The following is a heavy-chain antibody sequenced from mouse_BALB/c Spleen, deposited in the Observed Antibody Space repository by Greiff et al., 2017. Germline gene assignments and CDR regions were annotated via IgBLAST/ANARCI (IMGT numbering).Heavy chain of an antibody. V-gene: IGHV5-6-5*01. CDR1: GFTFSSYA. J-gene: IGHJ2*01. Sequence: EVMLVESGGGLVKPGGSLKLSCAASGFTFSSYAMSWVRQTPEKRLEWVASISSGGSTYYPDSVKGRFTISRDNARNILYLQMSSLRSEDTAMYYCARGGYYGSRALDYWGQGTTLTVSS. D-gene: IGHD1-1*01. CDR2: ISSGGST. CDR3: ARGGYYGSRALDY.